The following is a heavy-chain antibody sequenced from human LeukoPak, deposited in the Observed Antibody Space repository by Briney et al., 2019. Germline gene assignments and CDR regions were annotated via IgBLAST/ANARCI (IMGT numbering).Heavy chain of an antibody. D-gene: IGHD4-17*01. CDR3: ARGHSPVTTKVSYFQH. Sequence: SETLSLTCAFYGGSFSDYYWSWIRQPPGKGLEWIGEINHSGSTNYNPSLKSRVTILVDTSKNQFSLKLSSVTAADTAVYYCARGHSPVTTKVSYFQHWGQGTLVTVSS. J-gene: IGHJ1*01. CDR1: GGSFSDYY. CDR2: INHSGST. V-gene: IGHV4-34*01.